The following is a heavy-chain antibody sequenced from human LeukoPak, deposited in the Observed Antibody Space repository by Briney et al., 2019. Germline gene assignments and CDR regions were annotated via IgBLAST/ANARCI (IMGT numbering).Heavy chain of an antibody. J-gene: IGHJ4*02. CDR3: ARDHAYYGSGSSDY. CDR2: ISSSGSTI. D-gene: IGHD3-10*01. V-gene: IGHV3-48*03. Sequence: GGSLRLSCAASGFTFSSYEMNWVRQAPGKGLEWVSYISSSGSTIYYADSVKGRFTISRDNAKNSLYLQMNSLRAEDTAVYYCARDHAYYGSGSSDYWGQGTLVTVSS. CDR1: GFTFSSYE.